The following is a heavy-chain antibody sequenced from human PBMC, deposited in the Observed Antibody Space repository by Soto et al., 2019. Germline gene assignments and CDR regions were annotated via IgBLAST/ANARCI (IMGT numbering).Heavy chain of an antibody. V-gene: IGHV3-49*05. CDR3: ARDAIDRYSEVAFYI. CDR1: GFTFGDYA. J-gene: IGHJ3*02. D-gene: IGHD2-15*01. CDR2: IRSKAYGGTT. Sequence: EVLLVESGGGLVKPGRSLRLSCTASGFTFGDYAMSWFRQAPGKGLEWVGFIRSKAYGGTTEYAASVKGRFKIARDDSKRIAYLQMNSLTTEDTAVYYCARDAIDRYSEVAFYIWGHGTMVTVSS.